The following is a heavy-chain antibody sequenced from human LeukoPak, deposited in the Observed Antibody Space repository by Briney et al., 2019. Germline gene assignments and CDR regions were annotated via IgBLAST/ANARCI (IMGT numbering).Heavy chain of an antibody. CDR1: GFTFSNYW. D-gene: IGHD2-21*02. V-gene: IGHV3-15*01. J-gene: IGHJ2*01. CDR2: IKSKTDGGTT. Sequence: PGGSLRLSCAASGFTFSNYWMSWVRQAPGKGLEWVGRIKSKTDGGTTDYAAPVKGRFTISRDDSKNTLYLQMNSLKTEDTAVYYCTTDGTDIVVVTGDYWYFDLWGRGTLVTVSS. CDR3: TTDGTDIVVVTGDYWYFDL.